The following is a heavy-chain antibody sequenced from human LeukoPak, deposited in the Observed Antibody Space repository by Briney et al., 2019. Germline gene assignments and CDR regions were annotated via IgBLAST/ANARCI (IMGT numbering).Heavy chain of an antibody. Sequence: GGSLSLSCAASGFTFCRYSMNWVRQAPGKGLEWVSYISTDSSTIYYAESVNGRFTISRDNAKNSLYLQMSSLRVEDTAVYYYERDYSSPFDYWGQGTLVTVSS. CDR3: ERDYSSPFDY. CDR2: ISTDSSTI. CDR1: GFTFCRYS. J-gene: IGHJ4*02. D-gene: IGHD6-13*01. V-gene: IGHV3-48*04.